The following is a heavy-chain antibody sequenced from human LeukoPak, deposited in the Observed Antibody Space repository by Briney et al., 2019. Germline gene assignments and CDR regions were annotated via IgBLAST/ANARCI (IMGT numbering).Heavy chain of an antibody. D-gene: IGHD5-24*01. CDR1: GFTFSSYG. CDR3: AKDATPLRLSRDGYTIGPLFDY. CDR2: ISYDGSNK. J-gene: IGHJ4*02. V-gene: IGHV3-30*18. Sequence: GGSLRLSCAASGFTFSSYGMHWVRHAPGKGREWVADISYDGSNKYYADSVKGRFTISRDNSKNTLYLQMNSLRAEDTAVYYCAKDATPLRLSRDGYTIGPLFDYWGQGTLVTVSS.